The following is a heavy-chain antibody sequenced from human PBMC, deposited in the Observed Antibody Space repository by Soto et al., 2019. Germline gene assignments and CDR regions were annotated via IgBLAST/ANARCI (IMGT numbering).Heavy chain of an antibody. CDR2: ISSSSAII. CDR3: TRRQYSNDAFDI. D-gene: IGHD2-21*01. Sequence: GGSLRLSCAASDFTFSSFSMNWVRQAPGKGLEWVSYISSSSAIIYYANSVKGRFTISRDNAMNSLYLQMNSLRVDDTAVYYCTRRQYSNDAFDIWGQGTMVTVSS. J-gene: IGHJ3*02. V-gene: IGHV3-48*01. CDR1: DFTFSSFS.